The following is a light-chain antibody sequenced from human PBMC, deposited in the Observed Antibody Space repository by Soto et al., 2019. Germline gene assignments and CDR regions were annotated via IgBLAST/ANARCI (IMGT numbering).Light chain of an antibody. J-gene: IGKJ5*01. V-gene: IGKV3-11*01. Sequence: IILTQSPATLSLSPGDRATLFCRASQSISSYLSWYQQKPGQAPRPVIYDTSNRATDTPARFSGSGSGTDFTLTISSLESEDFAVYYCQQYSNWPPTFGQGTRLEIK. CDR1: QSISSY. CDR2: DTS. CDR3: QQYSNWPPT.